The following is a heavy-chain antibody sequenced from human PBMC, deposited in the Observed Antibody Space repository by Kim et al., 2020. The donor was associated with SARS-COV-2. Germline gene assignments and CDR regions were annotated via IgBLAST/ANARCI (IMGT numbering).Heavy chain of an antibody. D-gene: IGHD2-2*01. CDR3: AKDRDPNCSSTSCYYFDY. J-gene: IGHJ4*02. Sequence: KGRFTISRDNSKNTLYLQMNSLRAEDTALYYCAKDRDPNCSSTSCYYFDYWGQGTLVTVSS. V-gene: IGHV3-23*01.